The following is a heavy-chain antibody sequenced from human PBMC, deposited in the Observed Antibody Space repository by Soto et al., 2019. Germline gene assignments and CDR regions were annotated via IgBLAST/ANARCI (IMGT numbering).Heavy chain of an antibody. D-gene: IGHD4-17*01. CDR2: IIPIFGTA. CDR1: GGTYSRYP. J-gene: IGHJ3*02. CDR3: ARNTVTTYIAFDI. Sequence: SSVKVSCKASGGTYSRYPISWVRQAPGQGLEWMGGIIPIFGTANYAQKFQGRVTITADESTSTAYMELSSLRSEDTAVYYCARNTVTTYIAFDIWGQGTMVTVSS. V-gene: IGHV1-69*13.